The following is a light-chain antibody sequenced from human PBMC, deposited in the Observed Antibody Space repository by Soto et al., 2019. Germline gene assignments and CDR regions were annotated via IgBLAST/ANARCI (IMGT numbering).Light chain of an antibody. V-gene: IGKV4-1*01. Sequence: DIVMTQSPDSLAVSLGERATINCKSSQSVLYSSNNKNYLAWYQQKPGQPPKLLIYWASTRESGVPDRFSGSGSGTDFTLTISSLQADDGAVYYSQQYYSTPITFGGGTKVEIK. CDR2: WAS. CDR3: QQYYSTPIT. CDR1: QSVLYSSNNKNY. J-gene: IGKJ4*01.